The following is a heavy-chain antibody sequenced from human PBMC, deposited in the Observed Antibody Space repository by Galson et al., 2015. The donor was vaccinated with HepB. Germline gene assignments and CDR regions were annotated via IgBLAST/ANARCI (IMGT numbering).Heavy chain of an antibody. J-gene: IGHJ4*02. Sequence: SLRLSCAASGFTFSDYGMNWVRQAPGKGLEWVSSISTTSKYIFYADSVKGRFTISRDSAKNSMCLQMNSLRPEDTAVYYCARAGLGDHGSPGPRRIEYWGQGTLVTVSS. CDR3: ARAGLGDHGSPGPRRIEY. CDR1: GFTFSDYG. D-gene: IGHD2-15*01. V-gene: IGHV3-21*06. CDR2: ISTTSKYI.